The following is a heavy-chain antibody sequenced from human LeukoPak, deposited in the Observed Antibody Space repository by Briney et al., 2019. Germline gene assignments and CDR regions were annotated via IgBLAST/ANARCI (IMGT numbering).Heavy chain of an antibody. CDR3: ATKWELRYFDY. J-gene: IGHJ4*02. V-gene: IGHV1-69*06. CDR2: IIPIFGTA. D-gene: IGHD1-26*01. Sequence: SVKVSCKASGGTFSSYAISWVRQAPGQGLEWMGGIIPIFGTANYAQKFQGRVTITADKSTSTAYMELSSLRSEDTAVYYCATKWELRYFDYWGQGTLVTVSS. CDR1: GGTFSSYA.